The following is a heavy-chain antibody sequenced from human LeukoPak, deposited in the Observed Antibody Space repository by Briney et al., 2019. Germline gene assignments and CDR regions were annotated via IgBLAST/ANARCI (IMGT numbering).Heavy chain of an antibody. CDR2: ISTGGDTR. CDR1: RFTFSSYE. V-gene: IGHV3-48*03. J-gene: IGHJ4*02. Sequence: GGSLRLSCAASRFTFSSYEMMWVRQAPGKGLEWLSYISTGGDTRLYADSVGGRFTISRDNAKNSLYLQMNGLRAEDKAVYCCLREGHYYFDYWGQGMLVTVSS. CDR3: LREGHYYFDY.